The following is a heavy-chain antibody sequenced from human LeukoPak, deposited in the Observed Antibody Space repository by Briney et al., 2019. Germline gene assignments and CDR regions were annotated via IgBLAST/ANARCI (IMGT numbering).Heavy chain of an antibody. V-gene: IGHV3-74*01. CDR1: GLTISDSW. Sequence: GGSLRLSCAASGLTISDSWIHWVRQVPGKGLMWVSRLASDEDNRIYADSVKGRFTISRDNAKNTLFLQMNSLRVEDTGFYYCARDAGWGRLDSWGQGALVTVSS. J-gene: IGHJ4*02. CDR3: ARDAGWGRLDS. CDR2: LASDEDNR. D-gene: IGHD3-16*01.